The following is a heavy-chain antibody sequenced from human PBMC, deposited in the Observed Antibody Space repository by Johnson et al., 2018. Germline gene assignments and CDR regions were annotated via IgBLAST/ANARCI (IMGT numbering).Heavy chain of an antibody. CDR1: GYTFTSYD. J-gene: IGHJ3*02. CDR2: MNPNSINT. CDR3: SKDEGSSGWPYDAFEI. V-gene: IGHV1-8*01. D-gene: IGHD6-19*01. Sequence: QVQLVQSGAEVKKPGSSVKVSCKASGYTFTSYDINWVRQATGQGLEWMGWMNPNSINTAYAQKFQGRVTMTRNISISTAYMELSSLRSEDTALYYCSKDEGSSGWPYDAFEIWGQGTMVTVSS.